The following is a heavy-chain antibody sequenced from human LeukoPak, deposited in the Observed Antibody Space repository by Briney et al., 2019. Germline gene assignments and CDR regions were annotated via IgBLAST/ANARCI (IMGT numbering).Heavy chain of an antibody. D-gene: IGHD6-19*01. V-gene: IGHV5-51*01. CDR2: IYPGDSDT. Sequence: GESLKISCKGSGYSFTTYWIGWVRQMPGKGLEWMGIIYPGDSDTRYSPSFQGHVTISADKSISTAYLQWRSLKASDTAMYYCGRHTYNNCWWGGDYWGQGTLVTVSS. CDR1: GYSFTTYW. J-gene: IGHJ4*02. CDR3: GRHTYNNCWWGGDY.